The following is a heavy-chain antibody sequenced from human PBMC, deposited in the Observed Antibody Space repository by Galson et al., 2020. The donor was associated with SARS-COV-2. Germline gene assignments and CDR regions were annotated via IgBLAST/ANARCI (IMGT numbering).Heavy chain of an antibody. J-gene: IGHJ4*02. Sequence: GESLKISCVGSGFTFSIHWMSWVRQAPGKGLEWVADIKPDGRDKYYVDSVKGRFTIARDNAKNSVYLQMNSLRAEDTAMYYCARGHWGRDYWGQGTLVTVSS. CDR1: GFTFSIHW. CDR2: IKPDGRDK. D-gene: IGHD7-27*01. V-gene: IGHV3-7*04. CDR3: ARGHWGRDY.